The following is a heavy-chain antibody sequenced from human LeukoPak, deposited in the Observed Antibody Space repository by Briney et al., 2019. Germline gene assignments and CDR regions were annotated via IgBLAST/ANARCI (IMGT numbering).Heavy chain of an antibody. J-gene: IGHJ4*02. CDR2: INMDGSEK. CDR3: ARDKVTY. CDR1: GFTFSNYW. Sequence: PGGSLRLSCAASGFTFSNYWMSWVRQAPGKGLEWEAHINMDGSEKYYVDSVKGRFTISRDNAKNSLYLQMNSLRVEDTAVYYCARDKVTYWGQGTLVTVSS. V-gene: IGHV3-7*01.